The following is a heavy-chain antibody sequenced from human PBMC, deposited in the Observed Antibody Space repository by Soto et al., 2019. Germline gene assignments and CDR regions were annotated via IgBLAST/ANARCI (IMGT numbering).Heavy chain of an antibody. CDR2: IDSDGSST. V-gene: IGHV3-74*01. CDR3: ARGRPYGMDV. J-gene: IGHJ6*02. Sequence: GGSLRLPCAASGFTFGSYWMNWVRQAPGKGLVWVSRIDSDGSSTTYADSVKGRFTTSRDNAKNTLYLQMSSLRVEDTAVYYCARGRPYGMDVWGQGTTVTVSS. CDR1: GFTFGSYW.